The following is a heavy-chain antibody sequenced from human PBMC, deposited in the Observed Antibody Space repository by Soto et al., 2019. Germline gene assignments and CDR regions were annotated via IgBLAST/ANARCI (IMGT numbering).Heavy chain of an antibody. V-gene: IGHV1-2*02. D-gene: IGHD6-6*01. CDR3: ARVPASSIAARRGDWFDP. CDR2: INPNSGGT. J-gene: IGHJ5*02. CDR1: VYTFTRYY. Sequence: GXSVKVSCKASVYTFTRYYIHWVRQAPGQGLEWMGWINPNSGGTNYAQKFQGRVTMTRDTSISTAYMELSRLRSDDTAVYYCARVPASSIAARRGDWFDPWGQGTLVTVSS.